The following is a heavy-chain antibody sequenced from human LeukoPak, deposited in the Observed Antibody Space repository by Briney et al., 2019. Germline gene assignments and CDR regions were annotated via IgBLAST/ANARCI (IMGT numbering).Heavy chain of an antibody. CDR1: GFTVSSNY. CDR3: ARGLNVVVPAAMNYFAY. J-gene: IGHJ4*02. CDR2: IYSGGST. V-gene: IGHV3-66*01. D-gene: IGHD2-2*01. Sequence: GGSLRLSCAASGFTVSSNYMSWVRQAPGKGLEWVSVIYSGGSTYYADSVKGRFTISRDNSKNTLYLQMNSLRAEDTAVYYCARGLNVVVPAAMNYFAYWGQGTLVTVSS.